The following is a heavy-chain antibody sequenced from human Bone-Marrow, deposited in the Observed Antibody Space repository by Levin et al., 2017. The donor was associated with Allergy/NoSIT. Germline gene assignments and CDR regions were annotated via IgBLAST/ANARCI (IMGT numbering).Heavy chain of an antibody. Sequence: GESLKISCKPSSHSFNSLVFSWVRQAPGQGLEWLGWITVHNGNTDYAQKFQGRVSLTTDTSTTTAYMELTSLRSDDTAVYYCARVGFYDSGGHYHGEEWGQGTLVSVSS. V-gene: IGHV1-18*01. CDR2: ITVHNGNT. CDR1: SHSFNSLV. J-gene: IGHJ4*02. CDR3: ARVGFYDSGGHYHGEE. D-gene: IGHD3-22*01.